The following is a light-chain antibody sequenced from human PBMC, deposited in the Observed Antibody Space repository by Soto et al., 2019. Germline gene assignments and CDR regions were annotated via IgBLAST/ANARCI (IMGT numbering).Light chain of an antibody. J-gene: IGLJ2*01. CDR3: TSYTGNLSVV. CDR2: EFS. CDR1: SSDIGAYGY. Sequence: QSALTQPASVSGSPGQSITLSCSGSSSDIGAYGYVSWYRHHPGKDPKLLLYEFSNRPSGVSDRFSGSKSGNTAFLTISGLQAEDEADYYCTSYTGNLSVVFGGGTKLTVL. V-gene: IGLV2-14*01.